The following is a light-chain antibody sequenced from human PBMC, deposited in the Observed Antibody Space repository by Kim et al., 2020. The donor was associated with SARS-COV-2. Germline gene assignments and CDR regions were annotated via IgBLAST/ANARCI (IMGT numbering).Light chain of an antibody. V-gene: IGLV3-1*01. Sequence: SLSPGQTGSITCSGDKLGDKYACWYQQKPGQSPVLVSYQDSKRPSGIPERFSGSNSGNTATLTISGTQAMDEADYYCQAWDSSTVVFGGGTQLTVL. CDR2: QDS. CDR3: QAWDSSTVV. J-gene: IGLJ2*01. CDR1: KLGDKY.